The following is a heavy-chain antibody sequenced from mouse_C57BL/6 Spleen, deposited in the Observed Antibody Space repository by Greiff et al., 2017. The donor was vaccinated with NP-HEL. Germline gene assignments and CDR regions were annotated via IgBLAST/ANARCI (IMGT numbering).Heavy chain of an antibody. J-gene: IGHJ4*01. CDR2: IYPGDGDT. CDR1: GYAFSSSW. Sequence: QVTLKESGPELVKPGASVKISCKASGYAFSSSWMNWVKQRPGKGLEWIGRIYPGDGDTNYNGKFKGKATLTADKSSSTAYMQLSSLTSEDSAVYFCAIGLRMDYWGQGTSVTVSS. CDR3: AIGLRMDY. D-gene: IGHD2-4*01. V-gene: IGHV1-82*01.